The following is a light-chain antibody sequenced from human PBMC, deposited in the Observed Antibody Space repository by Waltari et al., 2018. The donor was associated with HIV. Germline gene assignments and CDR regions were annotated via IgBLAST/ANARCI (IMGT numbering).Light chain of an antibody. CDR1: HSNIRPRPH. CDR2: GNS. V-gene: IGLV1-40*01. J-gene: IGLJ2*01. Sequence: QAVLTQPPSVSGAPGLRVTNSCTGSHSNIRPRPHLHWYQQLPGTAPNHLIYGNSSRPSGVPDRFSGSKSGTSASLAIAGLQAEDEAEYYCQSYDSSLSGSVFGGGTKLTVL. CDR3: QSYDSSLSGSV.